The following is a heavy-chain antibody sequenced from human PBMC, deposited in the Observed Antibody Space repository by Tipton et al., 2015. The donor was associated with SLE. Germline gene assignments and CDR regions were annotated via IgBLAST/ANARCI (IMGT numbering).Heavy chain of an antibody. Sequence: TLSLTCTVSGYSISSGYYWGWIRQPPGKGLEWIGEINHSGSTNYNPSLKSRVTISVDTSKNQFSLKLSSVTAADTAVYYCARESGFDYWGQGTLVTVSS. V-gene: IGHV4-38-2*02. CDR2: INHSGST. CDR1: GYSISSGYY. CDR3: ARESGFDY. J-gene: IGHJ4*02. D-gene: IGHD7-27*01.